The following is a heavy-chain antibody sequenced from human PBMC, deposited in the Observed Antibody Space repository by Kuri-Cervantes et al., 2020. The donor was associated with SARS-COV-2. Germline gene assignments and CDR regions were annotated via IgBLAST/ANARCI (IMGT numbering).Heavy chain of an antibody. CDR2: ISAYNGNT. J-gene: IGHJ6*02. CDR3: AAGLLWFGHWGYGMDV. CDR1: GYTFTSYG. D-gene: IGHD3-10*01. Sequence: ASVKVSCKASGYTFTSYGISWVRQTPGQGLEWMGWISAYNGNTNYAQKLQGRVTMTTDTSTSTAYMELRSLRSDGTAVYYCAAGLLWFGHWGYGMDVWGQGTTVTVSS. V-gene: IGHV1-18*04.